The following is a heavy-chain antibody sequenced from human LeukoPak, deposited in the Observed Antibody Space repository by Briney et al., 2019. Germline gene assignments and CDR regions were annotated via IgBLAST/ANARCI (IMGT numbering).Heavy chain of an antibody. CDR2: INPNSGGT. V-gene: IGHV1-2*02. Sequence: GASVKVSCKASGYTFTGYYMHWVRQAPGQGLEWMGWINPNSGGTNYAQKFQGRVTMTRDTSISTAYMELSRLRSDDTAVYYCARDSEPYYDFWSGSREAATYYYGMDVWGQGTTVTVSS. CDR3: ARDSEPYYDFWSGSREAATYYYGMDV. D-gene: IGHD3-3*01. CDR1: GYTFTGYY. J-gene: IGHJ6*02.